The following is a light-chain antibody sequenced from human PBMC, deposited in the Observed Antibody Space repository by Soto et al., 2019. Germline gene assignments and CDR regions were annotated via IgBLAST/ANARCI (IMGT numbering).Light chain of an antibody. CDR1: QGISGY. CDR2: AAS. CDR3: QQYYSYLRT. Sequence: AIRMTQSPSSFSASTGDRVTITCRASQGISGYLAWYQQKPGKAPKLLIYAASTLQSGVPSRFSGSGSGTDFTLTISCLQSEDFATYYCQQYYSYLRTFGQGTKVDIK. J-gene: IGKJ1*01. V-gene: IGKV1-8*01.